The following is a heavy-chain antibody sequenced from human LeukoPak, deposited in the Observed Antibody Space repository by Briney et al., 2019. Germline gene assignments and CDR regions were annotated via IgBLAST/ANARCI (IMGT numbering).Heavy chain of an antibody. Sequence: ASVKVSCKASGYIFSSYTIHWVRQAPGQRPEWMGWINVANGNAKYSQNFQGRVTITRDTSASTAYLELSSLRSEDTAVIYCARDKCSYGYKDSFDYWGQGTLVSVSS. D-gene: IGHD5-18*01. CDR2: INVANGNA. CDR3: ARDKCSYGYKDSFDY. CDR1: GYIFSSYT. V-gene: IGHV1-3*01. J-gene: IGHJ4*02.